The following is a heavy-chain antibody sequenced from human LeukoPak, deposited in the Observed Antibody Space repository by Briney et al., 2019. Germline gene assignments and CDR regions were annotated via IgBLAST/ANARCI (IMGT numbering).Heavy chain of an antibody. CDR1: GGSISSYY. J-gene: IGHJ3*02. D-gene: IGHD3-10*01. CDR3: AKGITMVRGVIDAFHI. Sequence: PSETLSLTCTVSGGSISSYYWSWIRQPAGKGLEWIGRIYTSGSTNYNPSLKSRVTISVDTSKNQFSLKPSSVTAADTAVYYCAKGITMVRGVIDAFHIGGQGTMVTVSS. CDR2: IYTSGST. V-gene: IGHV4-4*07.